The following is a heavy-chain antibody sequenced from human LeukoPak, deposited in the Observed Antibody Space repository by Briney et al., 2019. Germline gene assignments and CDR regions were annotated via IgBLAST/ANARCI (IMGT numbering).Heavy chain of an antibody. CDR2: INPSGGST. Sequence: GASVKVSCKASGYTFTSYYMHWVRQAPGQGLEWMGIINPSGGSTSYAQKFQGRVTMTRDTSTSTVYMELSSLRSEDTAVYYCARDLRGDTAMVTSDYWGQGTLVTVSS. D-gene: IGHD5-18*01. J-gene: IGHJ4*02. V-gene: IGHV1-46*01. CDR3: ARDLRGDTAMVTSDY. CDR1: GYTFTSYY.